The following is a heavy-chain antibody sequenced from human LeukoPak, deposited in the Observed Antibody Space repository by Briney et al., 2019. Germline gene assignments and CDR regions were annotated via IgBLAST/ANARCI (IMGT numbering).Heavy chain of an antibody. J-gene: IGHJ4*02. D-gene: IGHD3-10*01. Sequence: GGSLRLSCAASGFRFSDYYMSWIRQAPGKGLEWVSYISSSGSTKYYADSVEGRFTISRDSAKNSLYLQMNSLRAEDTAVYYCARGALRGVITPYFDYWGQGTLVTVSS. V-gene: IGHV3-11*04. CDR1: GFRFSDYY. CDR3: ARGALRGVITPYFDY. CDR2: ISSSGSTK.